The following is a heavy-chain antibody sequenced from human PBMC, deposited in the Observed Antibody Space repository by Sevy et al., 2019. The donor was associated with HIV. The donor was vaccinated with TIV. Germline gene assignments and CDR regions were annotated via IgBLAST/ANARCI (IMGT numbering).Heavy chain of an antibody. Sequence: SETLSLTCTVSGGSITSLYWTWTRQPQGKGLEWIANIFYNGHINYNPSLKSRVTLSLDTSKNQFSLRLSSVTAADTAMYYCAGENAWGRGYSWGQGSLVTVSS. J-gene: IGHJ4*02. CDR1: GGSITSLY. CDR2: IFYNGHI. V-gene: IGHV4-59*08. D-gene: IGHD1-26*01. CDR3: AGENAWGRGYS.